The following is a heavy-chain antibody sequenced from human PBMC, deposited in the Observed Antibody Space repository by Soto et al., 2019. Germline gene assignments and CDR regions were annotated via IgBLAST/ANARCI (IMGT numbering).Heavy chain of an antibody. Sequence: QVHLVESGGGVVQPGRSLRLSCAASGFNFITYGMHWVRQAPGKELEWVALITSDGNSKFYADSVKGRFTVSRDNSRDALYLHMNNLRPEDTAVYYCAKGGDMDYWGQGTLVTVSS. CDR1: GFNFITYG. J-gene: IGHJ4*02. V-gene: IGHV3-30*18. CDR2: ITSDGNSK. CDR3: AKGGDMDY. D-gene: IGHD2-21*01.